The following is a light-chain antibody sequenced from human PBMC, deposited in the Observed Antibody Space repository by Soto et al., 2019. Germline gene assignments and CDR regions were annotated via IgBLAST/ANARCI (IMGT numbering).Light chain of an antibody. Sequence: QSVLTQSPSVSGAPGQRVTISCTGSSSNIGAGYDVHWYQQLPGTAPKLLIYGNSNRPSGVPDRFSGSKSGTSASLAITGLHAEDEADYYCQSYDSSLVFGGGTKLTVL. CDR2: GNS. V-gene: IGLV1-40*01. CDR3: QSYDSSLV. J-gene: IGLJ2*01. CDR1: SSNIGAGYD.